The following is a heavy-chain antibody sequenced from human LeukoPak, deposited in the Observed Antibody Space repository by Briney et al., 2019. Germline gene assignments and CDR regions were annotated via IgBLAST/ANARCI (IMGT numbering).Heavy chain of an antibody. V-gene: IGHV3-21*01. CDR1: GFTFSSYS. J-gene: IGHJ4*02. D-gene: IGHD3-22*01. CDR3: ARDRVPPDTYYYDSSGYVDY. Sequence: GGSLRLSCAASGFTFSSYSMNWVRLAPGKGLEWVSPISSSSSYIYYADSVRGRFTISRDNAKNSLYLQMNSLRAEDTAVYYCARDRVPPDTYYYDSSGYVDYWGQGTLVTVSS. CDR2: ISSSSSYI.